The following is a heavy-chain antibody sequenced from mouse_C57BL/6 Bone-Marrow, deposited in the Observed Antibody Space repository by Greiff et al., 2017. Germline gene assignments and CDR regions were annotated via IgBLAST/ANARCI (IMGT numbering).Heavy chain of an antibody. D-gene: IGHD2-5*01. CDR2: IYPGSGNT. CDR1: GYSFTSYS. CDR3: ARLTSNYVRAMDY. J-gene: IGHJ4*01. Sequence: VKLQESGPELVKPGASVKISCKASGYSFTSYSIHWVKQRPGQGLEWIGWIYPGSGNTKYNEKFKGKATLTADTSSSTAYMQLSSLTSEDSAVYYCARLTSNYVRAMDYWGQGTSVTVSS. V-gene: IGHV1-66*01.